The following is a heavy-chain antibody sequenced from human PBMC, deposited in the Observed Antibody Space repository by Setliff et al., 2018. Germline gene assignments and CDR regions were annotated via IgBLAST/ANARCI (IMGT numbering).Heavy chain of an antibody. D-gene: IGHD3-22*01. Sequence: GASVKVSCKSSGFTFTDYGITWVRQVPGQGLEWMGWINNYNFNTQYAQKFQGRVTVTTDTSTGTAYMELGSLTSDDTAIYYCARINFYVSSGYYYAPDYWGPGTLVTVSS. V-gene: IGHV1-18*01. CDR3: ARINFYVSSGYYYAPDY. CDR2: INNYNFNT. J-gene: IGHJ4*02. CDR1: GFTFTDYG.